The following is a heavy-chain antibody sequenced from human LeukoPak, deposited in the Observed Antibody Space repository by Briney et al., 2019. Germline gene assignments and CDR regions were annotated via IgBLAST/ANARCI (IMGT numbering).Heavy chain of an antibody. D-gene: IGHD6-13*01. CDR3: ARDYSSSWYRHDAFDI. J-gene: IGHJ3*02. V-gene: IGHV3-7*01. CDR1: GFTVSSNY. Sequence: GGSLRLSCVASGFTVSSNYMSWVRQAPGKGLEWVANIKQDGSEKYYVDSVKGRFTISRDNAKNSLYLQMNSLRAEDTAVYYCARDYSSSWYRHDAFDIWGQGTMVTVSS. CDR2: IKQDGSEK.